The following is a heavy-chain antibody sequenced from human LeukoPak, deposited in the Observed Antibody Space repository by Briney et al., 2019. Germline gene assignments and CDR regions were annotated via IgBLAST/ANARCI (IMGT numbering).Heavy chain of an antibody. CDR3: TKDQGPGGWFDP. Sequence: PGGSLRLSCAASGFTFSSYAMRWLRQAPGKGPEWVSAISGCGGSTYYADSVKGRFTISRDNSKNPLYLQMNSLRADDTVVYYGTKDQGPGGWFDPWGQGTLVTVSS. CDR1: GFTFSSYA. V-gene: IGHV3-23*01. J-gene: IGHJ5*02. CDR2: ISGCGGST.